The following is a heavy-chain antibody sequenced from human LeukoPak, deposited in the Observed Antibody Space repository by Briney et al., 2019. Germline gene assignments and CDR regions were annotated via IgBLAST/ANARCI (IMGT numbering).Heavy chain of an antibody. CDR1: GGSISSYY. CDR2: INHSGST. Sequence: SETLSLTCTVSGGSISSYYWSWIRQPPGKGLEWIGEINHSGSTNYSPSLKSRVTISVDTSKNQFSLKLSSVTAADTAVYYCATTPYGDRPFDYWGQGTLVTVSS. CDR3: ATTPYGDRPFDY. V-gene: IGHV4-34*01. J-gene: IGHJ4*02. D-gene: IGHD4-17*01.